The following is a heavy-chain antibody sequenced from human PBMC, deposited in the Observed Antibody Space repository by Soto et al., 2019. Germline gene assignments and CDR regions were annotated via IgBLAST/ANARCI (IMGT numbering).Heavy chain of an antibody. V-gene: IGHV4-30-4*01. Sequence: QVQLQESGPGLVKPSQTLSLTCTVSGGSISSGDYYWSWIRQPPGKGLEWIGYIHHSGSTYYNPSHKSRVTLSVDPTKNQCYLKLSSVTAAATAVYYCARVQKQWYDYWGQGTLVTVCS. CDR2: IHHSGST. D-gene: IGHD5-18*01. J-gene: IGHJ4*02. CDR3: ARVQKQWYDY. CDR1: GGSISSGDYY.